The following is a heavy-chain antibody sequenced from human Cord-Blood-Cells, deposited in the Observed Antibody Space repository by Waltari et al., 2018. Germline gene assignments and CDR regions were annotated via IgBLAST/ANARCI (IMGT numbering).Heavy chain of an antibody. CDR3: ARTLYCSGGSCYYYYGMDV. CDR1: GGTFSSSA. V-gene: IGHV1-69*01. CDR2: IIPIFGTA. J-gene: IGHJ6*02. Sequence: QVQLVQSGAEVKKPGSSVKVSCKASGGTFSSSAISWVRQAPGQGLEWMGGIIPIFGTANYAQKFQGRVTITADESTSTAYMELSSLRSEDTAVYYCARTLYCSGGSCYYYYGMDVWGQGTTVTVSS. D-gene: IGHD2-15*01.